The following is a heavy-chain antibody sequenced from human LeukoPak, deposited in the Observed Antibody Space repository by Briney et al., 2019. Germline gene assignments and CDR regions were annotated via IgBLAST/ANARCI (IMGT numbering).Heavy chain of an antibody. CDR2: IYYSGST. CDR1: GGSISSYY. Sequence: SETLSLTCTVSGGSISSYYWSWIRQPPGKGLEWIGYIYYSGSTNYNPSLKSRVTISVDTSKNQFSLKLSSVTAADTAVYYCARDRAYSYGHTYYYYMDVWGRGTTVTVSS. D-gene: IGHD5-18*01. J-gene: IGHJ6*03. V-gene: IGHV4-59*01. CDR3: ARDRAYSYGHTYYYYMDV.